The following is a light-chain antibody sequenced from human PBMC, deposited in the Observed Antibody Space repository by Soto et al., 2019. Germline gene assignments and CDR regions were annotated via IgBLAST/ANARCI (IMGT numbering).Light chain of an antibody. CDR3: CSYAGSNSWV. CDR1: SSDVGDYNY. CDR2: EVS. V-gene: IGLV2-8*01. Sequence: QSALIQPASVSGSPGQSITISCTGTSSDVGDYNYVSWYQQHPGKAPKLMIYEVSKRPSGVPFRFSASKSANTASLTVSGLQAEDEADYYCCSYAGSNSWVFGGGTKVTVL. J-gene: IGLJ3*02.